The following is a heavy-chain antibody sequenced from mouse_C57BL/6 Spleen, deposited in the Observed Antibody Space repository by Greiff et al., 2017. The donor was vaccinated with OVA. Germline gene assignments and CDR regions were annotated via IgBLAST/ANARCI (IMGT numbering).Heavy chain of an antibody. V-gene: IGHV1-82*01. D-gene: IGHD2-4*01. Sequence: QVQLQQSGPEPVKPGASVKISCKASGYAFSSSWMNWVKQRPGQGLEWIGRIYPGDGDTNYNGKFKGKATLTADKSSSTADMLLSSLTSEDSAVYFCARGEYDYVAYWGQGTLVTVSA. CDR1: GYAFSSSW. J-gene: IGHJ3*01. CDR3: ARGEYDYVAY. CDR2: IYPGDGDT.